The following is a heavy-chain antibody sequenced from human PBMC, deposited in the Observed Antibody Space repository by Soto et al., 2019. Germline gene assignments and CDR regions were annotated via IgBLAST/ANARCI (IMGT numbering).Heavy chain of an antibody. D-gene: IGHD6-19*01. CDR1: GGSISSYY. Sequence: QVQLQESGPGLVKPSETLSLTCTVSGGSISSYYWSWIRQPAGKGLEWIGRIYTSGSTNYNPSLKSRVTMSVDTSKNLFSLNLSSVTAADTAVYYCAREGPSQWLGLYFDYWGQGTLVTVSS. CDR2: IYTSGST. J-gene: IGHJ4*02. V-gene: IGHV4-4*07. CDR3: AREGPSQWLGLYFDY.